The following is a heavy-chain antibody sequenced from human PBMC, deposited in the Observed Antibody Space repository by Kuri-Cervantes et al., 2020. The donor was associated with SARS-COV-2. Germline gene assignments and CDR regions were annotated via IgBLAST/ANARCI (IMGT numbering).Heavy chain of an antibody. CDR2: IKQDGSEK. J-gene: IGHJ4*02. CDR1: GFTFSSYW. CDR3: ARWGVYYFDY. D-gene: IGHD3-16*01. Sequence: GESLKISCAASGFTFSSYWMSWVRQAPGKGLEWVANIKQDGSEKYYVDSVRGRFTISKDNAKNSLYLQMNSLRAEDTAVYYCARWGVYYFDYWGQGTLVTVSS. V-gene: IGHV3-7*01.